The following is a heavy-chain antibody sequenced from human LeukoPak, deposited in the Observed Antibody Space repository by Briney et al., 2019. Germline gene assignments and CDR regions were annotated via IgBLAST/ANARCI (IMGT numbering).Heavy chain of an antibody. V-gene: IGHV3-48*03. CDR3: ARAPSTYYYGSGRLYFDY. Sequence: GGSLRLSCAASGFTFSSYEMNWVRQAPGKGLEWVSYISSSGSTIYYADSVKGRFTISRDNAKNSLYLQMNSLRAEDTAVYYCARAPSTYYYGSGRLYFDYWGQGTLVTVSS. CDR1: GFTFSSYE. CDR2: ISSSGSTI. D-gene: IGHD3-10*01. J-gene: IGHJ4*02.